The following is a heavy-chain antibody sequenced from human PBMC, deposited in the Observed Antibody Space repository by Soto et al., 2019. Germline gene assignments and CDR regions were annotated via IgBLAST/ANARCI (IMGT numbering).Heavy chain of an antibody. CDR2: ISGSGGST. D-gene: IGHD6-13*01. J-gene: IGHJ6*02. Sequence: GGSLRLSCAASGFTFSSYAMSWVRQAPGKGLEWVSAISGSGGSTYYADSVKGRFTISRDNSKNTLYLQMNSLRAEDTAVYYCAKDNGAAAHYYYGMDVWGQGTTVTVSS. V-gene: IGHV3-23*01. CDR1: GFTFSSYA. CDR3: AKDNGAAAHYYYGMDV.